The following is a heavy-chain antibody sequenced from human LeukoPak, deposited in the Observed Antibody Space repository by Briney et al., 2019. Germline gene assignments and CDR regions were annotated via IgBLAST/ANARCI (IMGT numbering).Heavy chain of an antibody. CDR2: MKEDGSEI. D-gene: IGHD1-26*01. J-gene: IGHJ4*02. V-gene: IGHV3-7*01. Sequence: PGGSLRLSCAASGFPYDVQTMSWVRQAPGKGLDWVASMKEDGSEIYYVDSVKGRFTISRDNPKNSLYLQMNSLRVEDTAVYYCARGGATRGRFENWGQGALVTVSS. CDR3: ARGGATRGRFEN. CDR1: GFPYDVQT.